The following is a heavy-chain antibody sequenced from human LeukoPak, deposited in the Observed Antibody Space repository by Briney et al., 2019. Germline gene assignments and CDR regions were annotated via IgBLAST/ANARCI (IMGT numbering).Heavy chain of an antibody. D-gene: IGHD6-13*01. Sequence: PGGSLRLSCAASGFTFSSYGMHWVRQAPGKGLEWVAVIWYDGSNKYYADSVKGRFTISRDNSKNTLYLQMNSLRAEDTAVYYCAREIIAAAENYFDHWGQGTLVTVSS. CDR2: IWYDGSNK. CDR1: GFTFSSYG. J-gene: IGHJ4*02. V-gene: IGHV3-33*01. CDR3: AREIIAAAENYFDH.